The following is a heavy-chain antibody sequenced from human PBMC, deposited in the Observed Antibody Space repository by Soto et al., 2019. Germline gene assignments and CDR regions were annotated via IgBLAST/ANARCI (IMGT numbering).Heavy chain of an antibody. V-gene: IGHV3-23*01. J-gene: IGHJ3*02. CDR2: ISGSGGST. Sequence: EVQLLESGGGLVQPGGSLRLSCAASGFTFSSYAMSWVRQAPGKGLEWVSAISGSGGSTYYADSVKGRFTISRDNSKTRWYLKINGRRAEDTAVYYWAKEKLLGFGSDAFDIWAQGTMVTFSS. CDR3: AKEKLLGFGSDAFDI. D-gene: IGHD3-10*01. CDR1: GFTFSSYA.